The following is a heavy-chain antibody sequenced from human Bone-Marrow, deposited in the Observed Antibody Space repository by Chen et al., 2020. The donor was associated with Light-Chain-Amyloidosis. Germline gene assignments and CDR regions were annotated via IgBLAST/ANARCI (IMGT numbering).Heavy chain of an antibody. CDR2: IKNSGST. D-gene: IGHD2-21*02. J-gene: IGHJ5*02. CDR1: GGSFSDYY. CDR3: AKSLYCGGDCA. V-gene: IGHV4-34*02. Sequence: QVQLQQWGAGLLRPSETLSLTCAVYGGSFSDYYWSWIRQSPGKGLEWIGEIKNSGSTKYNPSLKSRVSISLDTSKNQFSLNLSSVTAADTAIYYCAKSLYCGGDCAWGQGTLVTVSS.